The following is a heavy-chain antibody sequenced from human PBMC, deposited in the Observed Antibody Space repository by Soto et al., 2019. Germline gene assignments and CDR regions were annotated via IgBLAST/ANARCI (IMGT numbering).Heavy chain of an antibody. D-gene: IGHD2-2*01. V-gene: IGHV1-69*02. CDR3: SIGSWSAETFDV. Sequence: QVHLIQSGAEVKKPGSSVKVSCKAAAGTFNTYTLFWVRQAPGHGLEWMGRIIPMLTVTNSAQKFQGRLTLSADKSTGTAFMELTSLRSDDTAVYYCSIGSWSAETFDVWGQGTMVTVSS. CDR2: IIPMLTVT. CDR1: AGTFNTYT. J-gene: IGHJ3*01.